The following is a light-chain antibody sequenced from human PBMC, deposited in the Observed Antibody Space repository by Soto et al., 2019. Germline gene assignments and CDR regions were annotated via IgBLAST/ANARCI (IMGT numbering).Light chain of an antibody. CDR1: QSVASSF. Sequence: EIVLTQSPGTLSLSPGERATLSCRASQSVASSFIAWFQQKPGQPPRLLIYTASSRAHGIPDRFTASGSGTDFTLTISRLEPEDFAVYYCHKYGPSPLTFGGGTKVEI. J-gene: IGKJ4*01. CDR3: HKYGPSPLT. V-gene: IGKV3-20*01. CDR2: TAS.